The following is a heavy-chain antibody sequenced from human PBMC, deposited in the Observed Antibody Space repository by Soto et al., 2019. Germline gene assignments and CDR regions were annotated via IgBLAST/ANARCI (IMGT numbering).Heavy chain of an antibody. V-gene: IGHV4-30-2*01. D-gene: IGHD6-19*01. J-gene: IGHJ4*02. Sequence: SETLSLTCAESGGSISSGGYSWSWIRQPPGKGLEGIGYIYRSGSTYYNPSLKSRVTISVDRSKNQFSLKLSSVTAADTAVYYCASRSSRWFFDYWGQGTLVTVSS. CDR2: IYRSGST. CDR3: ASRSSRWFFDY. CDR1: GGSISSGGYS.